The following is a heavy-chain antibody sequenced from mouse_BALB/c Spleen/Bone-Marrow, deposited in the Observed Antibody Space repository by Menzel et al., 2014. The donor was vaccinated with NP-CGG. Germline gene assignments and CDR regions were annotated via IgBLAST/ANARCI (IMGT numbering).Heavy chain of an antibody. CDR3: ARGDGYYGGAMDY. J-gene: IGHJ4*01. D-gene: IGHD2-3*01. CDR1: GYSITSGYY. V-gene: IGHV3-6*02. Sequence: LQQSGPGLVKPSQSLSLTCSVTGYSITSGYYWNWIRQFPGNKLEWMGYISYDGSNNYNPSLKNRISITRDTSKNQFFLKLNSVTTEDTATYYCARGDGYYGGAMDYWGQGTSVTVSS. CDR2: ISYDGSN.